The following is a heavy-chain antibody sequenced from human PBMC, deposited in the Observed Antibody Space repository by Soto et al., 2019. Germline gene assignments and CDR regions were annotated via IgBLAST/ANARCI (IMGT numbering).Heavy chain of an antibody. Sequence: EVQLVESGGGLVKPGGSLRLSCAASGFTFSNAWMSWVRQAPGKGLEWVGRIKSKTDGGTTDYAAPVKGRFTISRDDSKNTLYLQMNSLKTEDTAVYYCTTGEYQLLLLGYYYGMDVWVQGTTVTVSS. CDR3: TTGEYQLLLLGYYYGMDV. CDR2: IKSKTDGGTT. V-gene: IGHV3-15*01. CDR1: GFTFSNAW. D-gene: IGHD2-2*01. J-gene: IGHJ6*02.